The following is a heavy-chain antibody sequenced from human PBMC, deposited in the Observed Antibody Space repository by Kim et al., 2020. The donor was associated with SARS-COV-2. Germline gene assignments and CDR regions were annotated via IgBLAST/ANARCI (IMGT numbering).Heavy chain of an antibody. CDR2: INAGNGNT. J-gene: IGHJ6*02. CDR3: ARGGRGYCSSTSCWEDYYGMDV. D-gene: IGHD2-2*01. Sequence: ASVKVSCKASGYTFTSYAMHWVRQAPGQRLEWMGWINAGNGNTKYSQKFQGRVTITRDTSASTAYMELSSLRSEDTAVYYCARGGRGYCSSTSCWEDYYGMDVWGQGTTVTVSS. CDR1: GYTFTSYA. V-gene: IGHV1-3*01.